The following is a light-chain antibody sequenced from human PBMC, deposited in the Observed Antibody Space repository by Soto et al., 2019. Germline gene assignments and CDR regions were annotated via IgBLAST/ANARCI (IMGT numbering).Light chain of an antibody. CDR2: ENK. V-gene: IGLV1-51*02. CDR3: GTWDSSLSAEV. Sequence: QSVLTQPPSVSAAPGQKGTISCSGSSSNIGNNYVSWYQQLPGTAPKLLIYENKKRPSGIPDRFSGSKSGTSATLGITGLQTGDEADYYCGTWDSSLSAEVFGGGTKLTVL. CDR1: SSNIGNNY. J-gene: IGLJ2*01.